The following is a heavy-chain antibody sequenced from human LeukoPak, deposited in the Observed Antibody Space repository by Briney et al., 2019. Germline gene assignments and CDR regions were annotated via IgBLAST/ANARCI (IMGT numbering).Heavy chain of an antibody. V-gene: IGHV3-21*01. Sequence: GGSLRLSCAASEFTLSSYSMNWVRQAPGKGLEWVSSISSSSSYIYYADSVKGRFTISRDNAKNSLYLQMNSLRAEDTAVYYCARVPGYSSSWFDYWGQGTLVTVSS. CDR1: EFTLSSYS. CDR3: ARVPGYSSSWFDY. J-gene: IGHJ4*02. D-gene: IGHD6-13*01. CDR2: ISSSSSYI.